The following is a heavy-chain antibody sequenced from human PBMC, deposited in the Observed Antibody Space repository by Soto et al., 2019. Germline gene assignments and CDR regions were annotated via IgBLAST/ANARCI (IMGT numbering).Heavy chain of an antibody. CDR1: GFTFSNYA. CDR2: ISYDGSNN. CDR3: ARGTGEYYYYYGLDV. V-gene: IGHV3-30-3*01. J-gene: IGHJ6*02. D-gene: IGHD7-27*01. Sequence: QVQVVESGGGVVQPGRSLRLSCAASGFTFSNYAMHWVRQAPGKGLEWVAVISYDGSNNYNAESVKGRFTISRDNSKKTLYLQMNSLRAEDTAVYYCARGTGEYYYYYGLDVWGQGTTVTVSS.